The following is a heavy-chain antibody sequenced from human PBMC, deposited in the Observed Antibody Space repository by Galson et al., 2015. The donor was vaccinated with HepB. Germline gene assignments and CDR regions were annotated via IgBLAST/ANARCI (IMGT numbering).Heavy chain of an antibody. D-gene: IGHD3-22*01. J-gene: IGHJ6*02. CDR3: ARGTYYYDSSGYPEYYYGMDV. CDR1: GGTFSSYA. Sequence: VKVSCKASGGTFSSYAISWVRQAPGQGLEWMGGIIPIFGTANYAQKFQGRVTITADESTSTAYMELSSLRSEDTAVYYCARGTYYYDSSGYPEYYYGMDVWGQGTTVTVSS. CDR2: IIPIFGTA. V-gene: IGHV1-69*01.